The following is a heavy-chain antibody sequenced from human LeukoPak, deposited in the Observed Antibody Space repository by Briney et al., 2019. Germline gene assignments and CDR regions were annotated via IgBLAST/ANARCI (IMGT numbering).Heavy chain of an antibody. CDR3: ATLSWFVDFVLFGY. D-gene: IGHD3-10*01. J-gene: IGHJ4*02. CDR1: GYTLSNFS. Sequence: ASMKVSCKASGYTLSNFSIHWVRQVPGKGLEWMGRFDPKDGETIYAEKFQGRFSMTEDTSTDTAHMELSGLTSGDTAVYHCATLSWFVDFVLFGYWGQGTLVVVSS. V-gene: IGHV1-24*01. CDR2: FDPKDGET.